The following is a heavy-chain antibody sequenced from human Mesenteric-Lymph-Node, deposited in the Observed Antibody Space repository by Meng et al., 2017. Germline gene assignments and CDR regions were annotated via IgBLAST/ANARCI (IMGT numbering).Heavy chain of an antibody. J-gene: IGHJ5*02. Sequence: QVHLVESGGDFVNPGGSLRLSCAASGFSVRDFYMSWIRQAPGKGLEFVSYVSSTSGTIHHADSVKGRFTMSRDNANNSVYLQMNSLRAEDTAVYYCARARTGTYSWFDPWGRGTLVTVSS. V-gene: IGHV3-11*01. CDR2: VSSTSGTI. D-gene: IGHD3/OR15-3a*01. CDR3: ARARTGTYSWFDP. CDR1: GFSVRDFY.